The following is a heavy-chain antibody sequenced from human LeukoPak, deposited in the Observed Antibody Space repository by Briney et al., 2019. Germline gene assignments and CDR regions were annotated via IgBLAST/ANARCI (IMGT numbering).Heavy chain of an antibody. V-gene: IGHV1-2*02. D-gene: IGHD3-10*01. Sequence: ASVKVSCKASGYTFTDYYMHWVRQAPGQGLEWMGWINPNSGGTNYAQKFQGRVTMTRDTSISTAYMELSRLRFDDTALYYCARERGRLTMVRGGYDAFDIWGQGTMVTVSS. CDR3: ARERGRLTMVRGGYDAFDI. J-gene: IGHJ3*02. CDR2: INPNSGGT. CDR1: GYTFTDYY.